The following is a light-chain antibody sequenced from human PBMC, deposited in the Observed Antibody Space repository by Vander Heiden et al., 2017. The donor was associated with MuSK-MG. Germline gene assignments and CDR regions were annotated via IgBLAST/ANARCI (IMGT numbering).Light chain of an antibody. V-gene: IGLV1-44*01. CDR1: SSTIGSNT. CDR3: AAWDDSLNGVV. CDR2: FNN. J-gene: IGLJ2*01. Sequence: QSVLTQPPSASGTPGQRVTISCSGSSSTIGSNTVNWYQQLPGTAPKLLIYFNNQRPSGVPDRFSGSKSGASASLAISGLQSEDEADYYCAAWDDSLNGVVFGGGTKLTVL.